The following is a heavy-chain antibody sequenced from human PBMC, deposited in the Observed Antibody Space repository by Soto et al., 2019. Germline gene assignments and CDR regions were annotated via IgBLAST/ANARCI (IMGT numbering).Heavy chain of an antibody. CDR3: ARSPYSNYASLNWFDP. J-gene: IGHJ5*02. CDR2: ISAYNGNT. Sequence: ASVKVSCKASGYTFTSYGISWVRQAPGQGLEWMGGISAYNGNTNYAQKLQGRVTMTADESTSTAYMELSSLRSEDTAVYYCARSPYSNYASLNWFDPWGQGTLVTVSS. V-gene: IGHV1-18*01. D-gene: IGHD4-4*01. CDR1: GYTFTSYG.